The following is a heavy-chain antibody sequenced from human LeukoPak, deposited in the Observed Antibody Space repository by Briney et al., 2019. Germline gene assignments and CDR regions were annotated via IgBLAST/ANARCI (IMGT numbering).Heavy chain of an antibody. D-gene: IGHD3-3*01. CDR2: IWYDGSNK. V-gene: IGHV3-33*01. CDR3: ARGPRTWSGFDY. J-gene: IGHJ4*02. Sequence: PGGSLRLSCAASGFTFSSYGMHWVRQAPGKGLEWVAVIWYDGSNKYYADSVKGRFTISRDNSKNTLYLQMNSRRAEDTAVYYCARGPRTWSGFDYWGQGTLVTVSS. CDR1: GFTFSSYG.